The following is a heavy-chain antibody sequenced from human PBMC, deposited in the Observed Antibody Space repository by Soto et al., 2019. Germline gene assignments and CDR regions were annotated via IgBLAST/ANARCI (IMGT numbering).Heavy chain of an antibody. CDR1: GFTFSSYE. D-gene: IGHD6-19*01. Sequence: EVQLVESGGGLVQPGGSLRLSCAASGFTFSSYEMNWVRQAPGKGLEWVSYISSSGSTIYYADSVKGRFTISRDNAKKSRYLQMNSLGAEDTAVYYWARGQYSSGGGYFDYWGQETLVTVSS. CDR2: ISSSGSTI. CDR3: ARGQYSSGGGYFDY. V-gene: IGHV3-48*03. J-gene: IGHJ4*02.